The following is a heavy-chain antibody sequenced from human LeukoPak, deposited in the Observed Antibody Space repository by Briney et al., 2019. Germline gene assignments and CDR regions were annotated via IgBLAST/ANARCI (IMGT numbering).Heavy chain of an antibody. D-gene: IGHD1-26*01. CDR1: GGSINNYC. Sequence: PSETLSLTCTVSGGSINNYCWTWIRQPPGRGLKWIGYIYYSGSTNYNPSLKSRVTISVDTSKNQFSLKLSSVTAADTAVYYCARAHGLWEPEASWFDPWGQGTLVTVSS. V-gene: IGHV4-59*01. CDR2: IYYSGST. CDR3: ARAHGLWEPEASWFDP. J-gene: IGHJ5*02.